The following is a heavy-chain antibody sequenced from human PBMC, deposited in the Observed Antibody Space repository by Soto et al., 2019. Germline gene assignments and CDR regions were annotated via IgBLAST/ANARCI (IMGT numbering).Heavy chain of an antibody. V-gene: IGHV3-74*01. Sequence: EVQLVESGGGLVQPGGSLRLSCAASGFVFSMYWMHWVRQAPGKGLEWVSRISDDGSTIHYADSVKGRFSISRDNAQNIPFLEITALRDDDTAVYYCVRGPRPSAVGTGAFWGQGSPVTVSS. CDR1: GFVFSMYW. CDR3: VRGPRPSAVGTGAF. J-gene: IGHJ4*02. CDR2: ISDDGSTI. D-gene: IGHD3-10*01.